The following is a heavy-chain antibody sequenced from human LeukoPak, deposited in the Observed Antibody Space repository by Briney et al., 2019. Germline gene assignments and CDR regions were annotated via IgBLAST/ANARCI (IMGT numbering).Heavy chain of an antibody. CDR1: GGSISSSNYY. V-gene: IGHV4-39*01. CDR2: IYYSGST. Sequence: SETLSLTCTVSGGSISSSNYYWGWIRQPPWKGLEWIGSIYYSGSTYYNPSLKRRVTISLDTSTNQFSLKLSSVTAADTAVYYCAIQGDNFGVVVRFGYWGQGTLVTVSS. J-gene: IGHJ4*02. CDR3: AIQGDNFGVVVRFGY. D-gene: IGHD3-3*01.